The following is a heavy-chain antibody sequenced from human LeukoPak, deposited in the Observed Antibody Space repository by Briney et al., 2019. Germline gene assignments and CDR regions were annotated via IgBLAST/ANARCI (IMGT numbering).Heavy chain of an antibody. D-gene: IGHD6-13*01. CDR3: ARLYKRGQLVHIDY. J-gene: IGHJ4*02. V-gene: IGHV4-59*08. CDR2: IYYSGST. CDR1: GGSISTYY. Sequence: SETLSLTCTVSGGSISTYYWSWIRQPPGKGLEWIGYIYYSGSTNFNPSLKSRVTISVDTSKNQFSLKLSSVTAADTAVYYCARLYKRGQLVHIDYWGQGTLVTVSS.